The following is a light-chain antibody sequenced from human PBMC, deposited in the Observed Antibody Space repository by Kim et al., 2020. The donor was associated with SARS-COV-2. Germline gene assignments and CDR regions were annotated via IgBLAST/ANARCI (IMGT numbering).Light chain of an antibody. CDR3: NSRANSGNHLTV. CDR2: GKD. V-gene: IGLV3-19*01. Sequence: SSELTQDPAVSVALGQTVRITCQGDSLRSFYASWYQQKPGQAPVLVIYGKDNRPSGIPDRFSGSSSGNTASLTLPGAQAEDEADYYCNSRANSGNHLTVF. J-gene: IGLJ2*01. CDR1: SLRSFY.